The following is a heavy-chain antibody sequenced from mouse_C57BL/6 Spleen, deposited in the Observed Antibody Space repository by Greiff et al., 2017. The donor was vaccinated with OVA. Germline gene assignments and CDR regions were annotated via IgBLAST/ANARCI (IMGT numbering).Heavy chain of an antibody. CDR1: GYAFSSSW. Sequence: QVHVKQSGPELVKPGASVKISCKASGYAFSSSWMNWVKQRPGKGLEWIGRIYPGDGDTNYNGKFKGKATLTADKSSSTAYMQLSSLTSEDSAVYFCARYYGSSYWYFDVWGTGTTVTVSS. J-gene: IGHJ1*03. D-gene: IGHD1-1*01. CDR2: IYPGDGDT. V-gene: IGHV1-82*01. CDR3: ARYYGSSYWYFDV.